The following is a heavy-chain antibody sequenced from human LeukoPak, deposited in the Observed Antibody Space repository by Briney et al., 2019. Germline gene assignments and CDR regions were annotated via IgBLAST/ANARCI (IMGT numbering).Heavy chain of an antibody. D-gene: IGHD6-13*01. CDR2: ISSSSSYI. CDR1: GFTFSSYS. CDR3: AKIDDPIAALYYFDY. V-gene: IGHV3-21*04. J-gene: IGHJ4*02. Sequence: GGSLRLSCAASGFTFSSYSMNWVRQAPGKGLEWVSSISSSSSYIYYADSVKGRFTISRDNSKNTLYLQMNSLRAEDTAVYYCAKIDDPIAALYYFDYWGRGTLVTVSS.